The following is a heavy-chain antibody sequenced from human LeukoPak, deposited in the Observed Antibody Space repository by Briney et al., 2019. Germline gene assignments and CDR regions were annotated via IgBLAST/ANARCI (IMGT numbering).Heavy chain of an antibody. D-gene: IGHD4-23*01. Sequence: SETLSLTCTVAGGSISSGDYYWSWIRQPPGKGLEWIGYMPYSGSSTYNPSLKSRVTMSVDTSKNQFSLKLTSVTAADTAVYFCARLGGSADHWGQGTLVTVSS. V-gene: IGHV4-61*08. CDR1: GGSISSGDYY. CDR2: MPYSGSS. CDR3: ARLGGSADH. J-gene: IGHJ4*02.